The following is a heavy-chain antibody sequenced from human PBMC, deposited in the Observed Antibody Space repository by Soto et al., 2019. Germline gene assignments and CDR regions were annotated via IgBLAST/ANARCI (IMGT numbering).Heavy chain of an antibody. CDR2: ISGSGGST. CDR1: GFTFSSYA. V-gene: IGHV3-23*01. Sequence: GGSLRLSCAASGFTFSSYAMSWVRQAPGKGLEWVSAISGSGGSTYYADSGKGRFTISRDNSKNTLYLQMNSLRAEDTAVYYCAKPRGDIPNVDYYYGMDVWGQGTTVTVSS. D-gene: IGHD2-15*01. J-gene: IGHJ6*02. CDR3: AKPRGDIPNVDYYYGMDV.